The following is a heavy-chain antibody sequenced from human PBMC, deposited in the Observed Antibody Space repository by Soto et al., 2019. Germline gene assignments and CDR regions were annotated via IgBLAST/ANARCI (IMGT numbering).Heavy chain of an antibody. V-gene: IGHV1-18*01. CDR2: INAYNGNT. CDR3: ARVVATVAGPYGMDV. D-gene: IGHD6-19*01. Sequence: GASVNVSCKASGYTFTLYVISWVRQAPGQGLEWMGWINAYNGNTNFAQKLQGRVTMTTDTSTSTAYMELRSLRSDDTAVYYCARVVATVAGPYGMDVWGQGTTVTVSS. J-gene: IGHJ6*02. CDR1: GYTFTLYV.